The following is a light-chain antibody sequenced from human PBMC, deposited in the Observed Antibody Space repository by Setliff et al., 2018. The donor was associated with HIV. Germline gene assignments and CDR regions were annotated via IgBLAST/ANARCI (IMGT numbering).Light chain of an antibody. CDR2: WAS. Sequence: DIVMTQSPDSLSVSLGERATINCKSSQSVLSSFNNKSYLGWYQQKQGQPPKLLIYWASSRESGVPDRFSGSGSGTDFTLTITSLQAEDVAVYYCQQYYTAPLVFGPGTKVD. J-gene: IGKJ3*01. CDR3: QQYYTAPLV. V-gene: IGKV4-1*01. CDR1: QSVLSSFNNKSY.